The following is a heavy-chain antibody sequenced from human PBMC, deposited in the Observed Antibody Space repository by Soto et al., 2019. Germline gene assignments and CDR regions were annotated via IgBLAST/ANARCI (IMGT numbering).Heavy chain of an antibody. Sequence: QLGGSLRLSCAASGFTFSSYGMHWVRQAPGRGLEWVALIWYDGSNKYYADSVKGRFTISRDNSKNTLYLQMNSLRAEDTAVYYCARGSSLGGYYPYYFDYWGQGTLVTVPQ. V-gene: IGHV3-30*02. CDR1: GFTFSSYG. J-gene: IGHJ4*02. D-gene: IGHD3-22*01. CDR2: IWYDGSNK. CDR3: ARGSSLGGYYPYYFDY.